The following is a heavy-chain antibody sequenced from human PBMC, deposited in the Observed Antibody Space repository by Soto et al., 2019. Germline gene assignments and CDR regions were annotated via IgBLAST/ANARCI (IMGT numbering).Heavy chain of an antibody. J-gene: IGHJ4*02. V-gene: IGHV5-51*01. CDR2: IYPGDSDT. CDR3: AREYPHFDC. D-gene: IGHD2-2*01. Sequence: EVQLVQSGAEVKKPGASLKISCKASVSSFTSSWIGWVRQMPGKGLEWMAMIYPGDSDTRYSPSFQGQVTISPDKSISTAYLQWSSLKASDTAMYYCAREYPHFDCWGQGTLVTVSS. CDR1: VSSFTSSW.